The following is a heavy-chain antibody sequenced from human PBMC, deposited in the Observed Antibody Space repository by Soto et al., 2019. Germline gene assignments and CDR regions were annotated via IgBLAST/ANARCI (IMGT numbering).Heavy chain of an antibody. D-gene: IGHD2-8*02. J-gene: IGHJ3*02. CDR2: ILVGGST. CDR3: AKATATGGGAFDI. V-gene: IGHV3-23*01. Sequence: LRLSCAASGFICSDYDMSWVRQAPGKGLEWVSTILVGGSTHYEDSVKGRFTISRDRSKNTVYLQMNSLTVGDTAVYYCAKATATGGGAFDICGQGAMVTVSS. CDR1: GFICSDYD.